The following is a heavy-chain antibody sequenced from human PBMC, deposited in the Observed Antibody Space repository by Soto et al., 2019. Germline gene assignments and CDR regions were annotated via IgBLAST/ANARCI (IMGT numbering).Heavy chain of an antibody. CDR2: IIPILGTP. V-gene: IGHV1-69*08. D-gene: IGHD3-22*01. Sequence: GASVKVSCKVSGDTFSTCSISWVRQAPGQGLEWLGGIIPILGTPSYAQRFQDRVTITADKSTSTAYMEVSSLRSEDTAVYYCARERSRYDRSGYYRPDYWGQGTLVTVSS. CDR3: ARERSRYDRSGYYRPDY. CDR1: GDTFSTCS. J-gene: IGHJ4*02.